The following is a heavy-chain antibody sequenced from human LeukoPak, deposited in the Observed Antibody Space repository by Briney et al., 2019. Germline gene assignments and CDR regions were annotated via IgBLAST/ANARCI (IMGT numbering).Heavy chain of an antibody. CDR2: ISSSSSTI. CDR1: GFTFSSYS. V-gene: IGHV3-48*01. J-gene: IGHJ2*01. CDR3: ARGYWYFDL. Sequence: QAGGSLRLSCAASGFTFSSYSMNWVRQAPGKGLECVSYISSSSSTIYYADSVKGRFTISRDNAKNSLYLQMNSLRAEDTAVYYCARGYWYFDLWGRGTLVTVSS.